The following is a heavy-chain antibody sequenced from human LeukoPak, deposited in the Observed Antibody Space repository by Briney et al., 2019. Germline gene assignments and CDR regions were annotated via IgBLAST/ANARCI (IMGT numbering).Heavy chain of an antibody. Sequence: SETLSLTCTVAGGSISSGSYYWSWIRQPAGKGLEWIGRIYTRGRTNYNPSLKSRVTISVDTSKNQFSLKLSSVTAADTAVYYCARGYYDSSGYSPEHFDYWGQGTLVTVSS. V-gene: IGHV4-61*02. D-gene: IGHD3-22*01. CDR2: IYTRGRT. CDR1: GGSISSGSYY. J-gene: IGHJ4*02. CDR3: ARGYYDSSGYSPEHFDY.